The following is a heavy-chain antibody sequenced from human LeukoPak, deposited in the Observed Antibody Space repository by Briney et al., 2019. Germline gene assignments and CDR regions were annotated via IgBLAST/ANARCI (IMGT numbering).Heavy chain of an antibody. J-gene: IGHJ4*02. Sequence: GASVKVSCKASGYTFTGYYMHWVRQAPGQGLEWMGWINPNSGGTNYAQKFQGRVTMTRDTSIGTAYMELSRLRSDDTAVYYCARVRGGGSTLAPWGQGTLVTVSS. CDR2: INPNSGGT. D-gene: IGHD6-13*01. CDR3: ARVRGGGSTLAP. CDR1: GYTFTGYY. V-gene: IGHV1-2*02.